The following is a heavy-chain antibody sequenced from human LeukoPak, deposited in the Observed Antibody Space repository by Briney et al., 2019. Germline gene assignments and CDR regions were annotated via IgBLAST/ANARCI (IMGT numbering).Heavy chain of an antibody. CDR1: GYSISSGYY. D-gene: IGHD3-9*01. V-gene: IGHV4-38-2*02. CDR3: ARVSPTLYDILTGYYARRAYYFDY. Sequence: SETLSLTCTVSGYSISSGYYWGWIRQPPGKGLEWIGSIYHSGSTYYNPSLKSRITISVDTSKNQFSLKLSSVTAADTAVYYCARVSPTLYDILTGYYARRAYYFDYWGQGTLVTVSS. CDR2: IYHSGST. J-gene: IGHJ4*02.